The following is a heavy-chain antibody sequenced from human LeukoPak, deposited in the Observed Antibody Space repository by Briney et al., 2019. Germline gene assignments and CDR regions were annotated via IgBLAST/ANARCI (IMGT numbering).Heavy chain of an antibody. Sequence: GASVKVSCKASGGTFSSYAISWVRQAPGQGLEWMGWIKPNSGGTNYAQKFQGRVTMTRDTSISTVYMEVSGLRSDDTAMYYCAKDAADEWEPMAFDIWGQGTMVTVSS. CDR3: AKDAADEWEPMAFDI. V-gene: IGHV1-2*02. CDR2: IKPNSGGT. CDR1: GGTFSSYA. D-gene: IGHD1-26*01. J-gene: IGHJ3*02.